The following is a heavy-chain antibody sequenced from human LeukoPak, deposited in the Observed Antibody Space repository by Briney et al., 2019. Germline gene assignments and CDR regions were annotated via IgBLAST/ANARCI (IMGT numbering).Heavy chain of an antibody. CDR3: AREYYSRLDY. V-gene: IGHV3-72*01. CDR1: TFSFRDNY. J-gene: IGHJ4*02. Sequence: PGGSLRLSCSASTFSFRDNYMDWVRQAPGKGLEWVGRIRNKANSYTTDYAASVRGRFTISRDDSKNSLYLQMNSLKTEDTAVYYCAREYYSRLDYWGQGTLVTVSS. D-gene: IGHD3-10*01. CDR2: IRNKANSYTT.